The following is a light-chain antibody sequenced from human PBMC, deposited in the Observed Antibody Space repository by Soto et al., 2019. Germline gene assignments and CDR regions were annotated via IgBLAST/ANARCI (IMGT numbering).Light chain of an antibody. CDR2: SNS. J-gene: IGLJ3*02. CDR3: AAGDHILSGRG. Sequence: QSVLTQPPSASVTPGQRVTISWCGSSSNIGSNYVSWYPPVPGNAPMLLIYSNSLRPSGVPDRFSGSKSATSASLVISGLRSEDEADYSCAAGDHILSGRGFGGGTQLTVL. V-gene: IGLV1-47*02. CDR1: SSNIGSNY.